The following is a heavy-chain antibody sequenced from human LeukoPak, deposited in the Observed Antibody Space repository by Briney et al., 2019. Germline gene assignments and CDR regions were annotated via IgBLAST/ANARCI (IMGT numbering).Heavy chain of an antibody. CDR2: IYYSGST. Sequence: SETLSLTCTVSGGSISSSSYYWGWIRQPPGKGLEWIGSIYYSGSTYYNPSLKSRVTISVDTSKNQFSLKLSSVTAADTAVYYCARRGRYYFDYWGQGTLVTVSS. V-gene: IGHV4-39*01. D-gene: IGHD1-14*01. CDR3: ARRGRYYFDY. CDR1: GGSISSSSYY. J-gene: IGHJ4*02.